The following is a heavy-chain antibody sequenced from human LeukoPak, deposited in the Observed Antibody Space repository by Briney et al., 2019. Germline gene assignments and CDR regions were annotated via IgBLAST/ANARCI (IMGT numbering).Heavy chain of an antibody. D-gene: IGHD2-15*01. CDR3: VKSGGYYYMDA. V-gene: IGHV3-9*01. CDR2: ISWNSDII. J-gene: IGHJ6*03. Sequence: GGSLRLSCAAPGFIFYDFAMHWVRQPPGKGLEWVSTISWNSDIILYADSVKGRFTISRDNDRNSLYLEMNSLRPEDTALYYCVKSGGYYYMDAWGKGTTVVVSS. CDR1: GFIFYDFA.